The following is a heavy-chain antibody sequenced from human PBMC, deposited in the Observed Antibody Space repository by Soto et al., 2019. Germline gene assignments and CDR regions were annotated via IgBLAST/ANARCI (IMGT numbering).Heavy chain of an antibody. V-gene: IGHV4-30-2*01. CDR3: ARVGPDSGYLDY. J-gene: IGHJ4*02. CDR2: IYHSGST. Sequence: NPSETLSLTCAVSGGSISSGGYSWSWIRQPPGKGLEWIGYIYHSGSTYYNPSLKSRVTISVDRSKNQFSLKLSSVTAADTAVYYCARVGPDSGYLDYWGQGTLVTVSS. D-gene: IGHD1-26*01. CDR1: GGSISSGGYS.